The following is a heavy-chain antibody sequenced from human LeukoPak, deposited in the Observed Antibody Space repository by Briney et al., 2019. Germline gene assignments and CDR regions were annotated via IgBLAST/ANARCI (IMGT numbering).Heavy chain of an antibody. V-gene: IGHV3-49*03. CDR1: GFTFGDYA. CDR3: TRTMVVTPTSEFDY. Sequence: GGSLRLSCTASGFTFGDYAMSWFRQASGKGLEWVGFIRSKAYGGTTEYAASVKGRFTISRDDSKSIAYLQMNSLKTEDTAVYYCTRTMVVTPTSEFDYWGQGTLVTVSS. J-gene: IGHJ4*02. D-gene: IGHD2-21*02. CDR2: IRSKAYGGTT.